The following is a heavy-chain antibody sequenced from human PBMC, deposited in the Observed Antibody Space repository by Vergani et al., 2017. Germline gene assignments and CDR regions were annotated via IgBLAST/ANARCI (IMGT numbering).Heavy chain of an antibody. D-gene: IGHD1/OR15-1a*01. CDR2: IIPIFGTA. CDR1: GYTFTGYY. Sequence: QVQLVQSGAEVKNPGASVKVSCKASGYTFTGYYMHWVRQAPGQGLEWMGGIIPIFGTANYAQKFQGRVTITADESTSTAYMGLSSLRSEDTAVYYCASKTSPVRYYYCMDVWGRGTTVTVSS. CDR3: ASKTSPVRYYYCMDV. V-gene: IGHV1-69*01. J-gene: IGHJ6*03.